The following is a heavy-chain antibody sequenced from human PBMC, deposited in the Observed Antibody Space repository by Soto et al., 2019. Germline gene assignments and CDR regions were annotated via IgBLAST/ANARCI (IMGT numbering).Heavy chain of an antibody. V-gene: IGHV4-34*01. CDR2: INHSGSA. CDR3: ATIAVAGRASDK. J-gene: IGHJ4*02. CDR1: GGSFSGYY. D-gene: IGHD6-19*01. Sequence: PSETLSLTCAVYGGSFSGYYWSWIRQPPGKGLEWIAEINHSGSANYNPSLRSRVYISIDTSEDQVSLRLTSVTAADTAVYYCATIAVAGRASDKWGQGTLVTVSS.